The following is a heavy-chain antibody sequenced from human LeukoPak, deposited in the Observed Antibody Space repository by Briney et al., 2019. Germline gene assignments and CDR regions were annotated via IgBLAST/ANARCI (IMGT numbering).Heavy chain of an antibody. J-gene: IGHJ6*03. V-gene: IGHV3-23*01. Sequence: PGGSLRLSCAASGFTFSSYAMSWVRQAPGKGLEWVSVISGRSASSYYADSVKGRFTISRDNSKNTLYLQMNSLRAEDTALYFCAKDATGTSPYYYFYMDVWGKGTTVTVSS. CDR1: GFTFSSYA. CDR3: AKDATGTSPYYYFYMDV. D-gene: IGHD1-1*01. CDR2: ISGRSASS.